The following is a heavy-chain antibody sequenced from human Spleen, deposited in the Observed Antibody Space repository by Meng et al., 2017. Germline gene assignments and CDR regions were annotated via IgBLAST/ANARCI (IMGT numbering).Heavy chain of an antibody. J-gene: IGHJ4*02. CDR1: GFTFSSYS. V-gene: IGHV3-21*01. CDR2: ISSSSSLV. D-gene: IGHD3-22*01. CDR3: ARGPSHYYDTSGRYGYFDS. Sequence: GESLKISCAASGFTFSSYSMNWVRQAPGKGLEWVSCISSSSSLVYYAYSVKGRFTISRNNAKNSLYLQMYSLRAEDTAVYYCARGPSHYYDTSGRYGYFDSWGQGPLVTFSS.